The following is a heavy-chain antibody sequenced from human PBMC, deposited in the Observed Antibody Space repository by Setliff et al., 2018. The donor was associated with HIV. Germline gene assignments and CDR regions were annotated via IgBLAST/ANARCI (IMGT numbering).Heavy chain of an antibody. V-gene: IGHV1-2*06. Sequence: ASVKVSCKASEYTFTGYYIHWVRQAPGQGLEWMGRISPNNFNTQYAKNFQGRVTMTWDTSTSTGYMEVYRLRSDDTAVYFCARSCRSSGYCHFDYWGQGTLVTVSS. D-gene: IGHD3-22*01. CDR1: EYTFTGYY. CDR2: ISPNNFNT. CDR3: ARSCRSSGYCHFDY. J-gene: IGHJ4*02.